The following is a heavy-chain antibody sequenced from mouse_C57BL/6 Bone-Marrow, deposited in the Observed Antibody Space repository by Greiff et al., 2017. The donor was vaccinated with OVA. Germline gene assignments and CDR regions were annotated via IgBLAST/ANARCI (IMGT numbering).Heavy chain of an antibody. CDR3: ARDYGNYSWYFDV. CDR2: ISDGGSYT. CDR1: GFTFSSYA. D-gene: IGHD2-1*01. V-gene: IGHV5-4*03. Sequence: EVMLVESGGGLVKPGGSLKLSCAASGFTFSSYAMSWVRQTPEKRLEWVATISDGGSYTYYPDNVKGRFTISRDNAKNNLYLQMSHLKSEDTAMYYCARDYGNYSWYFDVWGTGTTVTVSS. J-gene: IGHJ1*03.